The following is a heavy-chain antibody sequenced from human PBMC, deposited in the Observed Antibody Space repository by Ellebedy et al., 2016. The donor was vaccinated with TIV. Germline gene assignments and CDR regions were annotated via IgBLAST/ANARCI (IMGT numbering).Heavy chain of an antibody. V-gene: IGHV1-46*03. J-gene: IGHJ4*02. CDR1: GYTFTNYH. Sequence: ASVKVSCXASGYTFTNYHMHWVRQAPGQGLEWMGVINPSRGSISYAQKLQGRVTLTRDTSITTAYMELSRLRPDDTAVYYCIRENWHYDYWGQGSLVTVSS. CDR3: IRENWHYDY. D-gene: IGHD1-7*01. CDR2: INPSRGSI.